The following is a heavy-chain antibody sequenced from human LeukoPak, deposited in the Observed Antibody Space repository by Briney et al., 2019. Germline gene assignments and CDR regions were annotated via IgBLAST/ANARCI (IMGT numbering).Heavy chain of an antibody. J-gene: IGHJ6*03. CDR1: GFTFDDYG. CDR2: INWNCGST. D-gene: IGHD4-17*01. Sequence: GWSLRLSCAASGFTFDDYGMNWVRQAPGKGMEWVSGINWNCGSTGYADSVKGRFTISRDNAKNSLYLQMNSLRAEDTALYYCARWLVSVTTEGNYYYYMDVWGKGTTVTVSS. CDR3: ARWLVSVTTEGNYYYYMDV. V-gene: IGHV3-20*04.